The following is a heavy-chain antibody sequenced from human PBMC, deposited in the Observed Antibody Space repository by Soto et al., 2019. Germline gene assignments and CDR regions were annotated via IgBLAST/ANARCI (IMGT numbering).Heavy chain of an antibody. D-gene: IGHD2-2*01. V-gene: IGHV1-18*01. CDR1: GYIFTTFG. J-gene: IGHJ4*02. CDR3: AKEYCDSSRCYLPAY. CDR2: IDPKNGNT. Sequence: QVQLVQSGAEVKEPGASVKVSCKASGYIFTTFGISWVRQAPGQGLEWMGWIDPKNGNTTDAQNFQGRVTMTTDTSTSTAYMELRSLRSDDTAVYYCAKEYCDSSRCYLPAYWGQGALVTVSS.